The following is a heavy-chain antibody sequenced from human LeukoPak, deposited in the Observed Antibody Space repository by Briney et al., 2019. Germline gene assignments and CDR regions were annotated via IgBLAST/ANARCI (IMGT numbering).Heavy chain of an antibody. J-gene: IGHJ6*02. CDR3: ARDRYSRGWVDYYYGMDV. CDR1: GRSTSIHY. V-gene: IGHV4-59*11. Sequence: SETLSLTCTLSGRSTSIHYGSWIRHPPEEGLEWIGYIYYRGSTNYNPPLKRRVTISVDTSRNQFSLKLNSGTGADTAGYYCARDRYSRGWVDYYYGMDVWGQGTTVTVSS. CDR2: IYYRGST. D-gene: IGHD6-19*01.